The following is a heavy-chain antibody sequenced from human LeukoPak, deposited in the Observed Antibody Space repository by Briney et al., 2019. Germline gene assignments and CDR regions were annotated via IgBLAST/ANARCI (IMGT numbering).Heavy chain of an antibody. J-gene: IGHJ5*02. CDR3: ATVPDIVVVPAARNLGFDP. CDR1: GYTLTELS. V-gene: IGHV1-24*01. Sequence: ASVKVSCKVSGYTLTELSMHWVPQAPGKRLEWMGGFDPEDGETINAQKFQGTVNMTEDTSTDTAYMELSSLRSEDTAVYYCATVPDIVVVPAARNLGFDPWGQGTLVTVSS. CDR2: FDPEDGET. D-gene: IGHD2-2*01.